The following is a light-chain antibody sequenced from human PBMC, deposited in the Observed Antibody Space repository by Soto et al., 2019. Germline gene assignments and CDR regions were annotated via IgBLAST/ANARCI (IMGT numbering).Light chain of an antibody. CDR2: ATS. J-gene: IGKJ1*01. Sequence: DIQNTEGRSSMSASVGDRVTITCRAGQGIGDYLAWYQQKPGKAPKLLIYATSALQSGVPSRFSGSRSGTDFTLTISSLQPEDVATYYCQKYNSAPPTFGQATKV. CDR3: QKYNSAPPT. V-gene: IGKV1-27*01. CDR1: QGIGDY.